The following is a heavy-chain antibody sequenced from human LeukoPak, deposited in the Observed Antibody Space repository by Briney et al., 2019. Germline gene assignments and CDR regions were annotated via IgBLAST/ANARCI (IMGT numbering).Heavy chain of an antibody. D-gene: IGHD2/OR15-2a*01. CDR1: GFTFSSYA. V-gene: IGHV3-23*01. CDR3: AKDLSLPRFDP. J-gene: IGHJ5*02. CDR2: ISGSGGST. Sequence: GGSLRLSCAASGFTFSSYAMSWVRQAPGKGLEWVSAISGSGGSTYYADSVKGRFTISRDSCKNTLDLQMNDLRAGDTAVYYCAKDLSLPRFDPWGQGTLVTVSS.